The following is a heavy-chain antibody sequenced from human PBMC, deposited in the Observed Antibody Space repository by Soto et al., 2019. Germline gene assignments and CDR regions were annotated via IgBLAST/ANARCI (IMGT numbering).Heavy chain of an antibody. V-gene: IGHV3-30*18. J-gene: IGHJ6*02. D-gene: IGHD6-19*01. CDR2: ISYDGSNT. Sequence: GGSLRLSCAASRFTFNNYGMHWVRQAPGKGLEWVAVISYDGSNTYYADSVKGRFTISRDNSKNTLYPQLNSLRAEDTAVYYCVKDGGALAGAYYDMDVWGQGTTVTVSS. CDR3: VKDGGALAGAYYDMDV. CDR1: RFTFNNYG.